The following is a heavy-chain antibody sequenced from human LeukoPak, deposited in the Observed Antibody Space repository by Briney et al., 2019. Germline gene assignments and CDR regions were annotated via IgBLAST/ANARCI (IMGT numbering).Heavy chain of an antibody. CDR2: ISGSGDSS. D-gene: IGHD5-24*01. J-gene: IGHJ4*02. Sequence: PGESLRLSCAASGFTFSAYAMTWVRQAPGKGLEWVSAISGSGDSSYFADSVKGRFTISRDNSKNTLYLQINSLRDEDTAVYYCAKDDAWLQYNDWGQGTLVTVSS. CDR1: GFTFSAYA. CDR3: AKDDAWLQYND. V-gene: IGHV3-23*01.